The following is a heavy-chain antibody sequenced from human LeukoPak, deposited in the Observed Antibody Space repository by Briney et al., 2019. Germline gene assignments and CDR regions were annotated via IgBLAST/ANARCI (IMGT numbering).Heavy chain of an antibody. CDR2: ISGSGGST. J-gene: IGHJ4*02. CDR3: AKEIWPTVTTPGWTYFDY. D-gene: IGHD4-17*01. Sequence: GGTLRLSCAASGFTFSSYGMSWVRQAPGKGLEWVSAISGSGGSTYYADSVKGRFTISRDNSKNTLYLQMNSLRAEDTAVYYCAKEIWPTVTTPGWTYFDYWGQGALVTVSS. CDR1: GFTFSSYG. V-gene: IGHV3-23*01.